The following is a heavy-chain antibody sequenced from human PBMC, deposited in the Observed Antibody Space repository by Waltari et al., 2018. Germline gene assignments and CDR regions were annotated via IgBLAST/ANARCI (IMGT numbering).Heavy chain of an antibody. V-gene: IGHV1-24*01. Sequence: QVQLVQSGAEVKKPGASVKVSCKVSGYTLTELSMHWVRQAPGKGLEWMGGFEPEDGETIYAQKFQGRVTMTEDTSTDTAYMELSSLRSEDTAVYYCATIPPRGYSGYDRVTPFDYWGQGTLVTVSS. CDR1: GYTLTELS. CDR3: ATIPPRGYSGYDRVTPFDY. J-gene: IGHJ4*02. D-gene: IGHD5-12*01. CDR2: FEPEDGET.